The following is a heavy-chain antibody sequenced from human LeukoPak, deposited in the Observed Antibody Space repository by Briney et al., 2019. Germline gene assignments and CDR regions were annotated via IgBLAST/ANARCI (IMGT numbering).Heavy chain of an antibody. CDR1: GDSISSGDYC. CDR2: VASGGTT. D-gene: IGHD3-22*01. CDR3: ARGPYSYDSSGAFDI. V-gene: IGHV4-61*02. J-gene: IGHJ3*02. Sequence: SRTLCLTCTVSGDSISSGDYCWGCLRQPAGKGLESVVSVASGGTTNYNPSLKRRITISVDTSKNQFSLKLSLGTAATTAEYFCARGPYSYDSSGAFDIWGQGRMVTVSS.